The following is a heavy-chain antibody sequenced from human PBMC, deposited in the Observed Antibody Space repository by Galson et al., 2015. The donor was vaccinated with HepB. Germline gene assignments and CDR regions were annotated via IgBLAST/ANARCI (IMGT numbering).Heavy chain of an antibody. CDR2: TYCRSKWFN. CDR3: ARVPYGDYEGHYFDY. V-gene: IGHV6-1*01. J-gene: IGHJ4*02. Sequence: CAISGDSVSSISGAWNWIRQSPSRGLEWLGRTYCRSKWFNDYSVSVRSRITINADTSKNQFSLQLSSMTPEDTAVYYCARVPYGDYEGHYFDYWGQGTLVTVSS. CDR1: GDSVSSISGA. D-gene: IGHD4-17*01.